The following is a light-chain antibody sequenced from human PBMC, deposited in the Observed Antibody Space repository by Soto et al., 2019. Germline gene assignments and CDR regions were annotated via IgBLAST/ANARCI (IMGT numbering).Light chain of an antibody. CDR2: EVS. CDR1: SSDVGGYNY. Sequence: QSVLTQPASVSGSPGQSITISCTGTSSDVGGYNYVSWYQQHPGKAPKLMIYEVSNRPSGVSNRFSGSKSGNTASLTISGLQAEDEADYYCSSHTSSSLLVGAGTKV. V-gene: IGLV2-14*01. J-gene: IGLJ1*01. CDR3: SSHTSSSLL.